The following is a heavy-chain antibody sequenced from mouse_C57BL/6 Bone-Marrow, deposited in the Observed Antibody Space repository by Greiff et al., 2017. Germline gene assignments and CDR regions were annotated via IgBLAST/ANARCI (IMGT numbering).Heavy chain of an antibody. CDR3: ARQVAHWYFDV. CDR1: GYAFTNYL. D-gene: IGHD1-1*01. CDR2: INPGSGGP. Sequence: QVQLQQSGAELVRPGTSVKVSCKASGYAFTNYLIEWVKQRPGQGLEWIGVINPGSGGPNYNEKFKGKATLTADKSSSTAYMQLSSLTSEDSAVYFFARQVAHWYFDVWGTGTTVTVSS. J-gene: IGHJ1*03. V-gene: IGHV1-54*01.